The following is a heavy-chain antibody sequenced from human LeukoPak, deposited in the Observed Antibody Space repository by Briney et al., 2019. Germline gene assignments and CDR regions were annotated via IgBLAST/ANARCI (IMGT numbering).Heavy chain of an antibody. CDR1: GYTFTIYA. CDR2: INTNTGNP. D-gene: IGHD3-3*01. Sequence: ASVKVSCTASGYTFTIYAMNWVRQAPGQGLEWMGWINTNTGNPTYAQGFTGRFVFSLDTSVSTAYLQISSLKAEDTAVYYCARNPHDFWSGYIFPDYWGQGTLVTVSS. V-gene: IGHV7-4-1*02. J-gene: IGHJ4*02. CDR3: ARNPHDFWSGYIFPDY.